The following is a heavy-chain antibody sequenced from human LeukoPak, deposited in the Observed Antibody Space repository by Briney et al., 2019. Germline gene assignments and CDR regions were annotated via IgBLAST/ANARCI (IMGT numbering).Heavy chain of an antibody. D-gene: IGHD4-17*01. CDR1: GFTFSDYY. V-gene: IGHV3-7*03. CDR2: IKQDGSEK. CDR3: AREGHGDYVDY. J-gene: IGHJ4*02. Sequence: GGSLRLSCVASGFTFSDYYMSWVRQAPGKGLEWVANIKQDGSEKYYVDSVKGRFTISRDNAKNSLYLQMNSLRAEDTAVYYCAREGHGDYVDYWGQGTLVTVSS.